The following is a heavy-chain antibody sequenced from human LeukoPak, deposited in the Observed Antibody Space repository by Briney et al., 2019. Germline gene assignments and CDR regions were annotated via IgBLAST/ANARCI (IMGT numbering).Heavy chain of an antibody. CDR3: ARVLGGYCSGTLCAFDI. CDR1: GFTFSSYS. J-gene: IGHJ3*02. V-gene: IGHV3-21*01. CDR2: ISSTSTYI. D-gene: IGHD2-2*01. Sequence: GGSLRLSCAASGFTFSSYSMIWVRRASGKGLEWVSSISSTSTYIYYADSVKGRFTISRDNAKNALNLQMNSLRAEDTAVYYCARVLGGYCSGTLCAFDIWGQGTMVTLSS.